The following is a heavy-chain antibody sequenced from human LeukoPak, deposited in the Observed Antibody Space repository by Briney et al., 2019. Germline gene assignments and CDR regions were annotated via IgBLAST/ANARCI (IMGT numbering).Heavy chain of an antibody. CDR3: ARGRSTPYYYYGMDV. CDR1: GFTFSSYE. CDR2: ISSSGSTI. J-gene: IGHJ6*02. Sequence: PGGSLRLSCAASGFTFSSYEMNWVRQAPGKGLEWVSYISSSGSTIYYADSVKGRFTISRDNAKNSLYLQMNSLRAEDTAVYYCARGRSTPYYYYGMDVWGQGTTVTVSS. V-gene: IGHV3-48*03.